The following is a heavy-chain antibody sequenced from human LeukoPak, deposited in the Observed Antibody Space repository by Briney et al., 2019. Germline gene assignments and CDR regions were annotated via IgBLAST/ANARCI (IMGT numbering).Heavy chain of an antibody. CDR3: ARDYSSTSCYTGRC. V-gene: IGHV3-21*01. Sequence: PGGSLRLSCAASGFTFSTYNMNWVRQAPGKGLEWVSSISSSSNYIYYADSVKGRFTISRDNAKNSLYLQMNSLRAEDTAVYYCARDYSSTSCYTGRCWGQGTLVTVSS. J-gene: IGHJ4*02. CDR1: GFTFSTYN. CDR2: ISSSSNYI. D-gene: IGHD2-2*02.